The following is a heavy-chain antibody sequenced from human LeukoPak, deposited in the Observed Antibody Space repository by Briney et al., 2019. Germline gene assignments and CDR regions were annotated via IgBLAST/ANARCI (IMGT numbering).Heavy chain of an antibody. Sequence: GGSLRLSCAASGFTFSSYSMNWVRQAPGEGLEWVSSISSSSSYIYYADSVKGRFTISRDNAKNSLYLQMNSLRAEDTAVYYCARAGRYYGSGSWDYWGQGTLVTVSS. D-gene: IGHD3-10*01. CDR1: GFTFSSYS. CDR3: ARAGRYYGSGSWDY. CDR2: ISSSSSYI. V-gene: IGHV3-21*01. J-gene: IGHJ4*02.